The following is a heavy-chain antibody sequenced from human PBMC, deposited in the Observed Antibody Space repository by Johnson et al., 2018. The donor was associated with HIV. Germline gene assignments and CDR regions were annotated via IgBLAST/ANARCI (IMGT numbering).Heavy chain of an antibody. CDR1: GLTFSSYG. D-gene: IGHD4-17*01. J-gene: IGHJ3*02. CDR3: ARPADYGDYSRDAFDI. CDR2: ISYDGSKK. Sequence: QMQLVESGGGVVQPGRSLRLSCAASGLTFSSYGMHWVRQAPGKGLEWVAVISYDGSKKYYAGSVKGRFTISRDNSKTTLYLQMNSLRVEDTALYYCARPADYGDYSRDAFDIWGQGTMVTVSS. V-gene: IGHV3-30*03.